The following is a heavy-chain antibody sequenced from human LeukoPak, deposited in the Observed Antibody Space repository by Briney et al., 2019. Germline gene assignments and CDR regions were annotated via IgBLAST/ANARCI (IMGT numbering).Heavy chain of an antibody. CDR2: IKEDGGEK. V-gene: IGHV3-7*01. Sequence: GGSLRLSCVASGFMFRSYWMSWVRQAPGKGLEWVAKIKEDGGEKYYLDSVKGRFTISRDNAKNSLSLQMNNLRIDDTAVYYCANHLACGSTTCPSFDHWGQGTLVTVSS. J-gene: IGHJ4*02. CDR1: GFMFRSYW. CDR3: ANHLACGSTTCPSFDH. D-gene: IGHD2-2*01.